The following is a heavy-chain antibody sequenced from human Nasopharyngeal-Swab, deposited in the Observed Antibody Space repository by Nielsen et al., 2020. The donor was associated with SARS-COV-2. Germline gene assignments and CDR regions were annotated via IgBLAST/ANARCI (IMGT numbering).Heavy chain of an antibody. J-gene: IGHJ6*02. CDR3: ARDARLTIFGVDPPGYYGVDV. D-gene: IGHD3-3*01. V-gene: IGHV3-48*04. CDR2: ISSSSSTI. Sequence: GGSLRLSCAAPGFTFSSYSLNWVRQAPGKGLEWVSFISSSSSTIKYADSVKGRFTISRDNAKNSLYLQMNSLRAEDTAVYYCARDARLTIFGVDPPGYYGVDVWGQGTTVTVSS. CDR1: GFTFSSYS.